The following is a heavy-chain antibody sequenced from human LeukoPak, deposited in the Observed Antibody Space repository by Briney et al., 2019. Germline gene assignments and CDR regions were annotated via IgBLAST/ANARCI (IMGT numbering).Heavy chain of an antibody. Sequence: SETLSLTCAVYGGSFSGYYWSWIRQPPGKGLEWIGEINHSGSTNYNPSLKSRVTISVDTSKNQFSLKLSSVTAADTAVYYCARHYRGYCSSTSCYTDAFDIWGQGTMVTVSS. V-gene: IGHV4-34*01. J-gene: IGHJ3*02. D-gene: IGHD2-2*01. CDR2: INHSGST. CDR1: GGSFSGYY. CDR3: ARHYRGYCSSTSCYTDAFDI.